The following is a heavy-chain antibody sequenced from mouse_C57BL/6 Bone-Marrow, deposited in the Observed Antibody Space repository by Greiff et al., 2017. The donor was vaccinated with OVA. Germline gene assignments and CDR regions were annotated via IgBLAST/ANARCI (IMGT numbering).Heavy chain of an antibody. CDR1: GYTFTSYW. D-gene: IGHD2-14*01. CDR3: AREYDERGLWFAY. V-gene: IGHV1-64*01. CDR2: IHPNSGST. J-gene: IGHJ3*01. Sequence: VQLQRPGAELVKPGASVKLSCKASGYTFTSYWMHWVKQWPGQGLEWIGMIHPNSGSTNYNEKFKSNATLTVDKSSSTAYMQLSSLPSEDSAVYCCAREYDERGLWFAYWGQGALVTVSA.